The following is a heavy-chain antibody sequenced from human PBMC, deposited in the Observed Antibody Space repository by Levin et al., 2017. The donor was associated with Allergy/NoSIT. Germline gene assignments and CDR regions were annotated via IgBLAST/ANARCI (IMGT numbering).Heavy chain of an antibody. CDR1: GFTFSSYS. J-gene: IGHJ4*02. V-gene: IGHV3-21*01. CDR2: ISSSSSYI. D-gene: IGHD2-21*02. CDR3: ARDSDLAYCGGDCYPWPNHFDY. Sequence: PGGSLRLSCAASGFTFSSYSMNWVRQAPGKGLEWVSSISSSSSYIYYADSVKGRFTISRDNAKNSLYLQMNSLRAEDTAVYYCARDSDLAYCGGDCYPWPNHFDYWGQGTLVTVSS.